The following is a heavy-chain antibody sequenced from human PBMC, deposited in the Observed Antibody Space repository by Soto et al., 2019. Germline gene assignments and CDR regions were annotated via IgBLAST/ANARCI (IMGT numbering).Heavy chain of an antibody. CDR2: IGFDGNYK. CDR3: VQDNLHRGSHDIWYLDL. CDR1: GFTFSSYG. D-gene: IGHD1-26*01. Sequence: QVQLVESGGGVVQPGESLRLSCAASGFTFSSYGMHWVRQAPGKGLEWLAVIGFDGNYKFHADSGKGRFTISIANSKNTRFLQMSLLRPEDTAIYYCVQDNLHRGSHDIWYLDLWGRGTLVTVSS. V-gene: IGHV3-30*02. J-gene: IGHJ2*01.